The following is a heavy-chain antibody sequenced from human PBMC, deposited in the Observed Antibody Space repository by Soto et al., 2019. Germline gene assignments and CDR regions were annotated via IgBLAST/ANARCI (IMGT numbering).Heavy chain of an antibody. CDR3: GDVGSGSWPYDG. D-gene: IGHD1-26*01. CDR1: GFNLNDHW. CDR2: IKNRGGGYST. V-gene: IGHV3-72*01. J-gene: IGHJ4*02. Sequence: EVQVLESGGGLVQPGGSLRLSCVTSGFNLNDHWMDWVLQAPGKGLEWVGQIKNRGGGYSTDYAASVKGRFSISRDDSKNSLYLQMNSLKTEDSAVYYWGDVGSGSWPYDGWGQGILVTVSS.